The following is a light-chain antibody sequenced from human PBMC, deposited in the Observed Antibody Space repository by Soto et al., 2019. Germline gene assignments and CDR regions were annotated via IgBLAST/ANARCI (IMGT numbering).Light chain of an antibody. Sequence: EIVLTQSPGTLSLSPGERATLSCRASQSVSSTYLAWYQHKPGQAPRLLIYGAFSRATGIPDRFSGSGSGTDFIFTISRLEPEDFAVYYCQQANSFPPWTFGQGTKV. CDR2: GAF. CDR1: QSVSSTY. CDR3: QQANSFPPWT. V-gene: IGKV3-20*01. J-gene: IGKJ1*01.